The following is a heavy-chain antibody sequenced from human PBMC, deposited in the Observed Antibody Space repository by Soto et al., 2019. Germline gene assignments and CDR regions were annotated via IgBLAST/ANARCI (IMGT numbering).Heavy chain of an antibody. CDR3: ARRGERWLHEDY. V-gene: IGHV3-23*01. Sequence: EVQLLESGGGLLQPGGALRLSCAASGFTFHIYPMTWGRQTPGKGLEWVSTISRGADDTQYADPVKGRFTLTSDDSKKTLYLQLKGLIAEDADVYYCARRGERWLHEDYWGQGTLVTVSS. CDR2: ISRGADDT. CDR1: GFTFHIYP. J-gene: IGHJ4*02. D-gene: IGHD6-19*01.